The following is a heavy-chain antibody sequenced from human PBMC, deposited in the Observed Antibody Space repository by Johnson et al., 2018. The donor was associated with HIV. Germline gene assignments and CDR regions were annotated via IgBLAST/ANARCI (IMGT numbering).Heavy chain of an antibody. J-gene: IGHJ3*02. CDR3: RLVESIWVDSSGPSDAFDI. CDR2: IKSKTDGGTT. D-gene: IGHD3-22*01. V-gene: IGHV3-15*01. Sequence: VQLVESGGGLVQPGGSLRLSCAASGFSFTNAWMSWVRQAPGKGLEWVGRIKSKTDGGTTDYAAPVKGRFTISRDDSKNTLYLQINSLKTEDTAVYYCRLVESIWVDSSGPSDAFDICGQGTMVTVSS. CDR1: GFSFTNAW.